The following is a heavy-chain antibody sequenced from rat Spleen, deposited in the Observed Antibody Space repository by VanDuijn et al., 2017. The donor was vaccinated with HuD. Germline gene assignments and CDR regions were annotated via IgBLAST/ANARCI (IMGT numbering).Heavy chain of an antibody. V-gene: IGHV5S10*01. D-gene: IGHD1-4*01. Sequence: EVQLVESGGGLVQPGRSMKLSCAASGFTFSNYDMAWVRQAPTKGLEWVATINYDGTNTYYRDSVKGRFTISRDNAQNTLYLQMDSLRSEDTATYHCATAGTRVSRFAYWGQGVMVTVSS. J-gene: IGHJ2*01. CDR1: GFTFSNYD. CDR2: INYDGTNT. CDR3: ATAGTRVSRFAY.